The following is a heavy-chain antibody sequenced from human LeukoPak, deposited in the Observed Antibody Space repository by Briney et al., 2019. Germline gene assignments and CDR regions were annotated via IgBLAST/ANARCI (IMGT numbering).Heavy chain of an antibody. CDR3: ARLDYDSGGGAFDI. J-gene: IGHJ3*02. V-gene: IGHV4-4*07. CDR1: GGSISSYY. CDR2: IYTSGST. D-gene: IGHD3-22*01. Sequence: SETLSLTCTVSGGSISSYYWSWIRQPAGKGLEWIGRIYTSGSTNYNPSLKSRVTMSVDTSKNQFSLKLSSVTAADTAVYYCARLDYDSGGGAFDIWGQGTMVTVSS.